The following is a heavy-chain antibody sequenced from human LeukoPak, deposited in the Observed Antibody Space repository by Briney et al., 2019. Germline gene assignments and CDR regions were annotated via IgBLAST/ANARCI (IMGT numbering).Heavy chain of an antibody. Sequence: PGGSLRLSCAASGFTFRNFAMSWVRLAPGKGLEWVSVISGSGGSTVYSDSVKGRFTISRDNSKNTLYLQMNSLRAEDTAIYYCAKDAPTYIPVTGPEDNWGQGTLVTVSS. V-gene: IGHV3-23*01. D-gene: IGHD6-19*01. CDR3: AKDAPTYIPVTGPEDN. CDR1: GFTFRNFA. CDR2: ISGSGGST. J-gene: IGHJ4*02.